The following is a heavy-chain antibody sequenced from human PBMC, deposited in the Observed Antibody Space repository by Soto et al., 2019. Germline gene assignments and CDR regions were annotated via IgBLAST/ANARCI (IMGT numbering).Heavy chain of an antibody. Sequence: GGSLRLSCTASGFNFSNYAMHWVRQAPGKGLEWLAVISYDGSRTHDADSVKDRFIISRDNSKKMLYLQMSGLRREDTAIYYCARAGHSSSSEGANWFDPWGQGTLVTVSS. CDR2: ISYDGSRT. CDR3: ARAGHSSSSEGANWFDP. J-gene: IGHJ5*02. D-gene: IGHD6-6*01. V-gene: IGHV3-30*04. CDR1: GFNFSNYA.